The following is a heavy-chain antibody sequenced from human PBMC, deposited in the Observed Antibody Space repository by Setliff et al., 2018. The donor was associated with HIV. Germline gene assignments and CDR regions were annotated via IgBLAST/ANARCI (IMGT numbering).Heavy chain of an antibody. CDR2: IYYSGST. CDR1: GGSISSYY. CDR3: ARQITSVTPEMLVVNDAFDV. J-gene: IGHJ3*01. Sequence: PSETLSLTCTVSGGSISSYYWSWIRQPPGKGLEWIGYIYYSGSTNSNPSLKSRVTISVDTSKSQFSLRLTSVTAADTAVYYCARQITSVTPEMLVVNDAFDVWGQGKMVTVS. V-gene: IGHV4-59*01. D-gene: IGHD4-17*01.